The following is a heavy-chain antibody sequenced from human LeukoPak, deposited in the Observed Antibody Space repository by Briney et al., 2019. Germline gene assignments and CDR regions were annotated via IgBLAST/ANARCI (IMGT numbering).Heavy chain of an antibody. CDR2: ISAYNGNT. V-gene: IGHV1-18*01. D-gene: IGHD2-15*01. Sequence: ASVKVSCKASGYTFTSYGISWVRQAPGQGLEWMGWISAYNGNTNYAQKLQGRVTMTTDTSTSTAYMELSSLRSEDTAVYYCARGLRYCSGGRCYFSPPYYYYMDVWGKGTTVTISS. CDR3: ARGLRYCSGGRCYFSPPYYYYMDV. CDR1: GYTFTSYG. J-gene: IGHJ6*03.